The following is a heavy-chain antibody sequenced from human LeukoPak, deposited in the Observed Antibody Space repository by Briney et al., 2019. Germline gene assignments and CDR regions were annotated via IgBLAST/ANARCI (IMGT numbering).Heavy chain of an antibody. V-gene: IGHV3-23*01. CDR3: ATYGHYYDSSGYYWDDY. D-gene: IGHD3-22*01. Sequence: PGGSLRLSCAASGFTFSSYAMSWVRQAPGKRLEWVSAISGSGGSTYYADSVKGRFTISRDNSKNTLYLQMNSLRAEDTAVYYCATYGHYYDSSGYYWDDYWGQGTLVTVSS. CDR1: GFTFSSYA. J-gene: IGHJ4*02. CDR2: ISGSGGST.